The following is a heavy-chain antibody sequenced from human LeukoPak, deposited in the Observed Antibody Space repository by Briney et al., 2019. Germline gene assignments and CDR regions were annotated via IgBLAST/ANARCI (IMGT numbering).Heavy chain of an antibody. Sequence: GGSLRLSCAASGFTFRSYGMHWVRQAPGKGLEWVAVISYDGSNKYYADSVKGRFTISRDNSKNTLYLQMNSLRAEDTAVYYCARGRSKDYWGQGTLVTVSS. CDR3: ARGRSKDY. J-gene: IGHJ4*02. CDR1: GFTFRSYG. V-gene: IGHV3-30*19. CDR2: ISYDGSNK. D-gene: IGHD1-26*01.